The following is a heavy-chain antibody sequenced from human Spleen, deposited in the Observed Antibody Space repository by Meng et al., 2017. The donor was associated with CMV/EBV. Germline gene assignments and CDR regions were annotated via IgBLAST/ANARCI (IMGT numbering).Heavy chain of an antibody. Sequence: CCKASGGTCRRCAVSWVRQAPGRGLEWMGGIIPIFGTATYAQKFRGRVTITTDESTSTAYMELSSLRSEDTAVYYCARGNLWEFDYWGQGTLVTVSS. V-gene: IGHV1-69*05. CDR1: GGTCRRCA. J-gene: IGHJ4*02. CDR2: IIPIFGTA. D-gene: IGHD1-26*01. CDR3: ARGNLWEFDY.